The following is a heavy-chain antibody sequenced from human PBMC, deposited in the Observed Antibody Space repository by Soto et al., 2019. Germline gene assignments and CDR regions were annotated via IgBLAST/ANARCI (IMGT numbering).Heavy chain of an antibody. D-gene: IGHD3-10*01. CDR3: AKGATMVRGVKYYYYGMDV. CDR1: GFTFSSYA. Sequence: GGSLRPSCAASGFTFSSYAMSWVRRAPGKGLEWVSAISGSGGSTYYADSVKGRFTISRDNSKNTLYLQMNSLRAEDTAVYYCAKGATMVRGVKYYYYGMDVWGQGTTVTVSS. V-gene: IGHV3-23*01. CDR2: ISGSGGST. J-gene: IGHJ6*02.